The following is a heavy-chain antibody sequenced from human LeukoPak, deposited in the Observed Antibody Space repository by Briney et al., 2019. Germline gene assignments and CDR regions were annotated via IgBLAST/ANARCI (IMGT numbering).Heavy chain of an antibody. CDR2: IIPIFGTA. J-gene: IGHJ6*03. D-gene: IGHD3-22*01. CDR1: GGTFSSYA. Sequence: ASVKVSCKASGGTFSSYAISWVRQAPGQGLEWMGGIIPIFGTANYARKFQGRVTITTDESASTAYMELSSLRSEDTAVYYCARTHYYDSSGYYLSDIYYYYMGVWGKGTTVTVSS. CDR3: ARTHYYDSSGYYLSDIYYYYMGV. V-gene: IGHV1-69*05.